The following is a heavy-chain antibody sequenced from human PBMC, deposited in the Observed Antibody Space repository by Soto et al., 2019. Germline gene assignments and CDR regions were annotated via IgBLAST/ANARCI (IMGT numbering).Heavy chain of an antibody. J-gene: IGHJ4*02. CDR1: GYRYTGYF. CDR2: INPYNGDT. Sequence: ASVKVSCKASGYRYTGYFLHWDRQDAERGLQWMGWINPYNGDTKFRLNSQGRVTRTRVTSITRVYMEVTRLTSHDTAVDDCAKGGPLVFSDLFDSWGLG. CDR3: AKGGPLVFSDLFDS. D-gene: IGHD2-21*01. V-gene: IGHV1-2*02.